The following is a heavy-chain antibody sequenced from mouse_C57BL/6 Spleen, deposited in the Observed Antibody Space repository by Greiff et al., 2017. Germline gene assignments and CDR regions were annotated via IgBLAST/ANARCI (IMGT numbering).Heavy chain of an antibody. CDR2: ISSGSSTI. CDR3: ARAYYGNYGGFAY. Sequence: EVKVVESGGGLVKPGGSLKLSCAASGFTFSDYGMHWVRQAPEKGLEWVAYISSGSSTIYYADTVKGRFPISRDNAKNTLFLQMTSLRSEDTAMYYCARAYYGNYGGFAYWGQGTLVTVSA. CDR1: GFTFSDYG. V-gene: IGHV5-17*01. J-gene: IGHJ3*01. D-gene: IGHD2-1*01.